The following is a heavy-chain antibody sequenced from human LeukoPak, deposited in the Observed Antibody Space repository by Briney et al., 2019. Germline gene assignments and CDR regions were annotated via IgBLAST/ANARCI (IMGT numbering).Heavy chain of an antibody. V-gene: IGHV3-48*03. CDR3: ARDPQRDGYNCAPTSHY. CDR1: GFTFSSYE. J-gene: IGHJ4*02. D-gene: IGHD5-24*01. Sequence: GGSLRLSCAASGFTFSSYEMNWVRQAPGKGLEWVSYISSSGSTIYYADSVRGRFTISRDNAKNSLYLQMNSLRAEDTAVYYCARDPQRDGYNCAPTSHYWGQGTLVTVSS. CDR2: ISSSGSTI.